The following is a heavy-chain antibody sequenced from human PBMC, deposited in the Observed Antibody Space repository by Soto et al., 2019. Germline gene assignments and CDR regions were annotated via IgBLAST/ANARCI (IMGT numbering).Heavy chain of an antibody. J-gene: IGHJ4*02. V-gene: IGHV4-4*02. CDR3: ARDGVQAAGRRYFDY. Sequence: SETLSLTCAVSGGSISSSNWWSWVRQPPGKGLEWIGEIYHSGSTNYNPSLKSRVTISVDKSKNQFSLKLSSVTAADTAVYYCARDGVQAAGRRYFDYWGQGTLVTVS. CDR1: GGSISSSNW. CDR2: IYHSGST. D-gene: IGHD6-13*01.